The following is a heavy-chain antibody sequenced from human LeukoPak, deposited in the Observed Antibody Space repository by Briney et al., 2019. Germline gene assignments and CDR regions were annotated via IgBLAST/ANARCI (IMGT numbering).Heavy chain of an antibody. CDR3: ARDPGWRLEGYFDY. Sequence: GGSLRLSCAASGFTFSSYGMHWVRQAPGKGLEWVAFIRYDGSNKYYADSVKGRFTISRDNSKNSLYLQMNSLRAEDTAVYYCARDPGWRLEGYFDYWGQGTLVTVSS. CDR1: GFTFSSYG. CDR2: IRYDGSNK. V-gene: IGHV3-30*02. J-gene: IGHJ4*02. D-gene: IGHD1-1*01.